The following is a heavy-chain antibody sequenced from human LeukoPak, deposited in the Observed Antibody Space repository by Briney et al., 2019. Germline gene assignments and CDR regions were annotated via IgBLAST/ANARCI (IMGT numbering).Heavy chain of an antibody. J-gene: IGHJ3*02. CDR1: GGSISSSSYY. CDR2: IYYSGST. Sequence: SGTLSLTCTVSGGSISSSSYYWGWIRQPPGKGLEWIGSIYYSGSTYYNPSLKSRVTISVDTSKNQFSLKLSSVTAADTAVYYCARHIPSGWWPDAFDIWGQGTMVTVSS. CDR3: ARHIPSGWWPDAFDI. D-gene: IGHD6-19*01. V-gene: IGHV4-39*01.